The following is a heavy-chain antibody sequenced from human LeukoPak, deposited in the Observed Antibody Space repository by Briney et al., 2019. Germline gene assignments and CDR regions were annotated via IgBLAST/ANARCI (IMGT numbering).Heavy chain of an antibody. CDR3: ASLTRIAASDY. J-gene: IGHJ4*02. V-gene: IGHV4-39*07. D-gene: IGHD6-13*01. Sequence: SETLSLTCTVSGGSISSMSYYWGWIRQPPGKGLEWIGNIYYGADTYYNPSLKSRVTISIDTSKNQFSLKLTSVTAADTAVYYCASLTRIAASDYWGQGTLVTVSS. CDR2: IYYGADT. CDR1: GGSISSMSYY.